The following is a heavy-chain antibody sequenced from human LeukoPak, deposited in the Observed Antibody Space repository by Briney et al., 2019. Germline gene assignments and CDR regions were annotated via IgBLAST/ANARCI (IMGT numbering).Heavy chain of an antibody. CDR2: MFPYGRT. CDR1: GFSVNDNY. V-gene: IGHV3-53*01. CDR3: ARTNPVYGDYDY. J-gene: IGHJ4*02. D-gene: IGHD4-17*01. Sequence: GGSLRLSCAVSGFSVNDNYMSWVRQAPGKGLQWVSFMFPYGRTYYADPVKGRFTISRDLARNTLLLQMHSLRADDTAVHYCARTNPVYGDYDYWGQGTLVTVSS.